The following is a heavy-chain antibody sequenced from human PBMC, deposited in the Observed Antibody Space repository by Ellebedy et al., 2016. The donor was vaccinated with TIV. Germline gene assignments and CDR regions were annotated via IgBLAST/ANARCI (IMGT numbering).Heavy chain of an antibody. Sequence: GESLKISCAASGFSFSNYNMNWVRQAPGKGLEWVSYISSSGSTIYYADSVKGRFTISRDNAKNSLYLQMNSLRAEDTAVYYCARAAGWFDPWGQGTLVTVSS. J-gene: IGHJ5*02. CDR3: ARAAGWFDP. CDR2: ISSSGSTI. CDR1: GFSFSNYN. V-gene: IGHV3-48*04.